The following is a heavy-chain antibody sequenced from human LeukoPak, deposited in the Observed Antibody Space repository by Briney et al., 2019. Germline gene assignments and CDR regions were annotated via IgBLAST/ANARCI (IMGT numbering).Heavy chain of an antibody. CDR2: IYYRGST. Sequence: PSETLSLTCAVSGGPLTSYYWSWIRQPPGKGLEWIGFIYYRGSTNYNPSLESRVTISVDTSKNRFSLKLSSVTAADTAVYYCAGSGWPLDYWGQGTLVTVSS. D-gene: IGHD6-19*01. J-gene: IGHJ4*02. V-gene: IGHV4-59*03. CDR1: GGPLTSYY. CDR3: AGSGWPLDY.